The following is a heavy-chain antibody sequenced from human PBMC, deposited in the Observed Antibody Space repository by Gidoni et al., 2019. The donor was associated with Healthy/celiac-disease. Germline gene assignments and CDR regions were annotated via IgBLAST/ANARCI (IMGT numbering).Heavy chain of an antibody. CDR3: AKDIGYDSSGPTVGYFDY. CDR1: GFTFDDYA. J-gene: IGHJ4*02. V-gene: IGHV3-9*01. D-gene: IGHD3-22*01. CDR2: ISWNSGSI. Sequence: EVQLVESGGGLVQPGRSLRLSCAASGFTFDDYAMHWVRQAPGKGLEWVSGISWNSGSIGYADSVKGRFTISRDNAKNSLYLQMNSLRAEDTALYYCAKDIGYDSSGPTVGYFDYWGQGTLVTVSS.